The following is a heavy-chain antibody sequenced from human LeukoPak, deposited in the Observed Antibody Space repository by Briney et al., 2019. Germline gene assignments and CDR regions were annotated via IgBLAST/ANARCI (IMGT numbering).Heavy chain of an antibody. D-gene: IGHD3-22*01. CDR3: ARDALYYYDSSGYYNRGYYGMDV. J-gene: IGHJ6*02. CDR1: GFTFSSYA. V-gene: IGHV1-2*04. CDR2: INPNSGGT. Sequence: GGSLRLSCAASGFTFSSYAMHWVRQAPGQGLEWMGWINPNSGGTNYAQKFQGWVTMTRDTSISTAYMELSRLRSDDTAVYYCARDALYYYDSSGYYNRGYYGMDVWGQGTTVTVSS.